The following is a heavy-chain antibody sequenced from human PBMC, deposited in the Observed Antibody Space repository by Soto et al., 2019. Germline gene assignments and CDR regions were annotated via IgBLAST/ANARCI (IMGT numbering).Heavy chain of an antibody. Sequence: ASVKVSCKASGYTFTSYAMHWVRQAPGQRLEWMGWINAGNGNTKYSQKFQGRFTITRDTSASTAYMELSSLRSEDTAVYYCARDFIAAHYFDYWGQGTLVTVSS. V-gene: IGHV1-3*01. CDR1: GYTFTSYA. CDR2: INAGNGNT. CDR3: ARDFIAAHYFDY. J-gene: IGHJ4*02. D-gene: IGHD6-6*01.